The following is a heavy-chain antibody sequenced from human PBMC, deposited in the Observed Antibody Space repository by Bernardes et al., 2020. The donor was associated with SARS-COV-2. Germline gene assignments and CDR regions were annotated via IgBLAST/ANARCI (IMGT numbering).Heavy chain of an antibody. CDR1: GITFSDFA. CDR3: VKDLGLLTDH. Sequence: GGALRLSCSASGITFSDFAMHWVRQAPGKGLEYGSGISFNGGNTRYANSVKGRFTISRDKSKNTLYLQMSGLRPEDTAVYYCVKDLGLLTDHWGQGTLVTVSS. D-gene: IGHD3-16*01. J-gene: IGHJ5*02. V-gene: IGHV3-64D*06. CDR2: ISFNGGNT.